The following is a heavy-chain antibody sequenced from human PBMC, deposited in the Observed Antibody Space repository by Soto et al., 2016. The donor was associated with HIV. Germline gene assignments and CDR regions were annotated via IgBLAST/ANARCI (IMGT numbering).Heavy chain of an antibody. J-gene: IGHJ6*02. CDR2: IYSGGST. D-gene: IGHD6-13*01. Sequence: EVQLVETGGGLIQPGGSLRLSCAASGFTISFNYMSWVRQAPGKGLEWVSVIYSGGSTYYADSVKGRFTISRDNSKNTLYLQMNSLRAEDTAVYYCARGPYSSSWYGMDVWGQGTNGHRSP. V-gene: IGHV3-53*02. CDR3: ARGPYSSSWYGMDV. CDR1: GFTISFNY.